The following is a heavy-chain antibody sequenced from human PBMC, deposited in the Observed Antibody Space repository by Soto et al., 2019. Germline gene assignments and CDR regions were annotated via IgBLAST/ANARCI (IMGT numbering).Heavy chain of an antibody. CDR3: ARHTREYDFWSGYPTIAGRGYFDY. D-gene: IGHD3-3*01. V-gene: IGHV4-39*01. Sequence: PSETLSITCTVSGGSISSSSYYWGWIRQPPGKGLEWIGSIYYSGSTYYNPSLKSRVTISVDTSKNQFSLKLSSVTAADTAVYYCARHTREYDFWSGYPTIAGRGYFDYWGQGTLVTVSS. CDR1: GGSISSSSYY. CDR2: IYYSGST. J-gene: IGHJ4*02.